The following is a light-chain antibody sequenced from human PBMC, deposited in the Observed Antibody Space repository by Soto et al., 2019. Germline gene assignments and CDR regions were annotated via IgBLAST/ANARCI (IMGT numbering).Light chain of an antibody. V-gene: IGKV1-12*01. CDR1: QGIGSW. Sequence: DIQITQSPSSFSSSVSERFTVTCRASQGIGSWLAWYQKKPGKAPILLIYAASSLQSGVPSRFSGSGSGTDFTLTISSLQPEDCAIYFCQQANSFPITFGQGTRLE. CDR2: AAS. J-gene: IGKJ5*01. CDR3: QQANSFPIT.